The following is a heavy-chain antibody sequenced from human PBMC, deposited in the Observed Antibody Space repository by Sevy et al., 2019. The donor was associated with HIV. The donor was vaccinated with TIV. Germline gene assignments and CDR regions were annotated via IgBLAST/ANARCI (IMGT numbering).Heavy chain of an antibody. V-gene: IGHV4-34*01. CDR2: INHSGST. D-gene: IGHD3-9*01. CDR3: ARALTGYYYYYYSGMDV. Sequence: SETLSLTCAVYGGSFSGYYWSWIRQPPGKGLEWIGEINHSGSTNYNPSLKSRVTISVDTSKNQFSLKLSSVTAADTAVYYCARALTGYYYYYYSGMDVWGQGTTVTVSS. J-gene: IGHJ6*01. CDR1: GGSFSGYY.